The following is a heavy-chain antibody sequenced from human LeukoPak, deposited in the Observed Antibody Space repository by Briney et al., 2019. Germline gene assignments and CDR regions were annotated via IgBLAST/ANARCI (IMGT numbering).Heavy chain of an antibody. J-gene: IGHJ1*01. D-gene: IGHD2-21*02. V-gene: IGHV1-69*05. CDR2: IIPIFGTA. CDR3: ARGPSSQVVVTAIEYFQH. CDR1: GGTFSSYA. Sequence: GASVKVSCKASGGTFSSYAISWVRQAPGQGLEWMGGIIPIFGTANYAQKLQGRVTMTTDTSTSTAYMELRSLRSDDTAVYYCARGPSSQVVVTAIEYFQHWGQGTLVTVSS.